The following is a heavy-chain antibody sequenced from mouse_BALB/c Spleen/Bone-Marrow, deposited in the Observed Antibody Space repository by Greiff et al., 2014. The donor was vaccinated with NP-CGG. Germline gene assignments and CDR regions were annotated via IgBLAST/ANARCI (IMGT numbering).Heavy chain of an antibody. CDR3: ARGNYYDYDYFDY. J-gene: IGHJ2*01. D-gene: IGHD2-4*01. CDR1: GYTFTSYV. Sequence: VQLKESGPELVKPGASVKMSCKASGYTFTSYVMHWVKQKPGQGLEWIGYINPYNDGTTYNEKFKGKATLTSDKSSSTAYMELSSLTSEDSAVYYSARGNYYDYDYFDYWGQGTTLTVSS. V-gene: IGHV1-14*01. CDR2: INPYNDGT.